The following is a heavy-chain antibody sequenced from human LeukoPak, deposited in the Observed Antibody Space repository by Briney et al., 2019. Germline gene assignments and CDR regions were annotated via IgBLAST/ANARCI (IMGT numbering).Heavy chain of an antibody. V-gene: IGHV1-2*06. CDR1: GYTFTSYY. D-gene: IGHD3-10*01. Sequence: GASVKVSCKASGYTFTSYYMHWVRQAPGQGLEWMGLINPTGGSTGYAQKFQGRVTMTRDTSISTAYMELSRLRSDDTAVYYCARLHYGSGSYLFDYWGQGTLVTVSS. CDR2: INPTGGST. CDR3: ARLHYGSGSYLFDY. J-gene: IGHJ4*02.